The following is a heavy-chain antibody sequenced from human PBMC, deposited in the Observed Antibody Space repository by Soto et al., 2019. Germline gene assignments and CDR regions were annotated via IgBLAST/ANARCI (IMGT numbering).Heavy chain of an antibody. J-gene: IGHJ5*02. CDR1: GGSLSGHY. CDR3: ARDVGLQHDTGYYDFWSGKNNWFDP. CDR2: ISYSGST. Sequence: ETLSVTSXVSGGSLSGHYWGWIRQPPGKGLQYIGYISYSGSTNYNPSLKSRVTISVDTSNNQFSLRLSSVTAADTAVYYCARDVGLQHDTGYYDFWSGKNNWFDPWGQGILVTVSS. D-gene: IGHD3-3*01. V-gene: IGHV4-59*11.